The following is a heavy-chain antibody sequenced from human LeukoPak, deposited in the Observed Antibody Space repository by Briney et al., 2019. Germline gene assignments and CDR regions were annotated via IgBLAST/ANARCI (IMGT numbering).Heavy chain of an antibody. CDR3: ARGEQLRYFDWLPSPFDY. CDR2: ISGSGGST. D-gene: IGHD3-9*01. CDR1: GFTFSSYA. Sequence: PGGSLRLSCAASGFTFSSYAMSWVRQAPGKGLEWVSAISGSGGSTYYADSVKGRFTISRDNSKNTLYLQMNSLRAEDTAVYYCARGEQLRYFDWLPSPFDYWGQGTLVTVSS. V-gene: IGHV3-23*01. J-gene: IGHJ4*02.